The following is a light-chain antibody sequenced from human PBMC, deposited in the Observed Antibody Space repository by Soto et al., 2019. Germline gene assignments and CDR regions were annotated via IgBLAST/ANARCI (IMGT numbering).Light chain of an antibody. Sequence: DIQMTQSPSSLSASVGDRVTISCRASQPLSNYLTCFQQNPGKAPKVLIYAASTLQSGVPSRFSGSGSGAEFTLTITSLQPEDFATYYCQQSFSPLLTFGCGTKVEIK. CDR2: AAS. CDR1: QPLSNY. CDR3: QQSFSPLLT. J-gene: IGKJ4*01. V-gene: IGKV1-39*01.